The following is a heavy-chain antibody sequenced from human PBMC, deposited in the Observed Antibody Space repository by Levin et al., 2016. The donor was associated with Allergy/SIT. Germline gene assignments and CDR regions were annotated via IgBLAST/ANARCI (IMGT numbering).Heavy chain of an antibody. J-gene: IGHJ5*02. CDR2: LNPNTGGR. D-gene: IGHD6-6*01. V-gene: IGHV1-2*02. CDR3: ATVASGWFDP. CDR1: GCTFTDYY. Sequence: ASVKVSCKASGCTFTDYYIHWVRQAPGQGLEWMGWLNPNTGGRVFAQKFQGRVIMTWDTSISTAYMELTSLRSDDTAVYYCATVASGWFDPWGQGTLVTVSS.